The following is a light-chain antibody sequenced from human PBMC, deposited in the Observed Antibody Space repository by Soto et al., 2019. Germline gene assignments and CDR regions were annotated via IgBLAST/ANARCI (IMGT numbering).Light chain of an antibody. CDR1: YSNIGTNY. J-gene: IGLJ3*02. CDR2: SND. V-gene: IGLV1-47*02. CDR3: AGWDDSLNSWV. Sequence: QSVLTQAPSASGTPGQRVSISCSGSYSNIGTNYVYWYQHLPGTAPPLLIYSNDQRPPGVPDRFSASKSAASASLAISGLRSEDEADYYCAGWDDSLNSWVFGGGTKVTVL.